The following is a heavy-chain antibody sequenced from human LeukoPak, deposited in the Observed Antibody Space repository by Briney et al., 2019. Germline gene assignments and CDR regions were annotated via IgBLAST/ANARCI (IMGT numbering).Heavy chain of an antibody. CDR1: GFIFSSHS. V-gene: IGHV3-21*01. J-gene: IGHJ1*01. CDR3: ARDAEQQLRYPEYFQY. CDR2: ISSSSSYI. D-gene: IGHD6-13*01. Sequence: GGSLRLSCAASGFIFSSHSMNWVRQAPGKGLEWVSCISSSSSYIHYADSVKGRFTISRDNAKNSLYLQMNSLRAEDTAVYYCARDAEQQLRYPEYFQYWGQGTLVTVSS.